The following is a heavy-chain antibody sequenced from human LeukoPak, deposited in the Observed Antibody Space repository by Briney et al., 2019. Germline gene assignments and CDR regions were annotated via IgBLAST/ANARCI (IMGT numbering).Heavy chain of an antibody. CDR3: AKDFDFWSGYYTGMDY. V-gene: IGHV3-23*01. Sequence: GGSLRLSCAASGFTFSSYAMSWVRQAPGKGLEWVSAISGSGGSTYYADSVKGRFTISRDNSKNTLYLQMNSLRAEDTAVYYCAKDFDFWSGYYTGMDYWGQGTLVTVSS. D-gene: IGHD3-3*01. CDR2: ISGSGGST. J-gene: IGHJ4*02. CDR1: GFTFSSYA.